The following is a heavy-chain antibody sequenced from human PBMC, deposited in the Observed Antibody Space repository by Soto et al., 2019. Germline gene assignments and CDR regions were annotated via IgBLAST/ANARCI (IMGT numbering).Heavy chain of an antibody. CDR2: MIPIFGTA. J-gene: IGHJ3*02. CDR3: ARWGSYDFWSGYYEDAGAFDI. CDR1: GGHFSSYA. D-gene: IGHD3-3*01. V-gene: IGHV1-69*06. Sequence: GASVQVFFRASGGHFSSYAISLVRQAPGQCLEWIGGMIPIFGTANYAQKFQGRVTITADKSTSTAYMELSSLRSEDTAVYYCARWGSYDFWSGYYEDAGAFDIWGKGTMVTVS.